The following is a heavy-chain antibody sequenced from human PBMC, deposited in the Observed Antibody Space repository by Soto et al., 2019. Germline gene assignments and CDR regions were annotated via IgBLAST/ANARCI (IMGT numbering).Heavy chain of an antibody. CDR3: ARERKQQLVYYYYGMDV. CDR1: GFTFSSYG. CDR2: IWYDGSNK. Sequence: GGSLRLSCAASGFTFSSYGMHWVRQAPGKGLEWVAVIWYDGSNKYYADSVKGRFTISRDNSKNTLYLQMNSLRAEDTAVYYCARERKQQLVYYYYGMDVWGQGTTVTVSS. J-gene: IGHJ6*02. D-gene: IGHD6-13*01. V-gene: IGHV3-33*01.